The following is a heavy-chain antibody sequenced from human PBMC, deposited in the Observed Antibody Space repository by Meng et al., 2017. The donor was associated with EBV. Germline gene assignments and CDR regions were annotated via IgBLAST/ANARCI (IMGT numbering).Heavy chain of an antibody. D-gene: IGHD3-16*01. CDR3: VRGLVGGSFDY. Sequence: QVHSVESGAEVKTPGTVSSVSSRATGTSFTIYWLHQVRQAPGEGMGWMRTINADAGNTNYVQEFRGRFTMTTDTSTNIVYMNLSILATEVTAVECCVRGLVGGSFDYWGQGTLVTVSS. V-gene: IGHV1-46*01. CDR2: INADAGNT. J-gene: IGHJ4*02. CDR1: GTSFTIYW.